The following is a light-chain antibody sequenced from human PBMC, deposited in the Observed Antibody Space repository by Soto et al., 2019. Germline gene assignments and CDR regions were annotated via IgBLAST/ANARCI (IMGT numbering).Light chain of an antibody. CDR1: RDVGSD. Sequence: QMTQSPSSLSASVGEKIIITCRASRDVGSDVSWYQQKPGQAPKLLIYAASNLYTGAPSRFSGRRSGTEFTLTISSLQPEDFASYYCLQDYGDSWTFGKGTKVDIK. CDR2: AAS. CDR3: LQDYGDSWT. J-gene: IGKJ1*01. V-gene: IGKV1-6*01.